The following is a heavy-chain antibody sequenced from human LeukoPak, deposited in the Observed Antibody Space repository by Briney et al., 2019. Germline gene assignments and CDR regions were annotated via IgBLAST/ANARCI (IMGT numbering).Heavy chain of an antibody. J-gene: IGHJ4*02. V-gene: IGHV3-30-3*01. D-gene: IGHD5-24*01. CDR2: ISYDGSDK. Sequence: GGSLRLSCAASGFTFTRYALHWVRQAPGKGREWLAVISYDGSDKYYADSVKGRFTISRDNSKNTLYLQMTSLRAEDTAMYYCARDWRWLQTLDYWGQGALVTVSS. CDR1: GFTFTRYA. CDR3: ARDWRWLQTLDY.